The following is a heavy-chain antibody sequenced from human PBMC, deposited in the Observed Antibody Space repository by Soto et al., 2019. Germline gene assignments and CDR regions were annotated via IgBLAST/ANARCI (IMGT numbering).Heavy chain of an antibody. CDR3: TRGYSDAGVFDS. Sequence: TSETLSLTCTVFGDSISSSYWSWIRQPPGKGLEWIGYIYYSGSTNYNPSLRSRVTISVDTSKNQFSLKLSSVSAADTAVYYCTRGYSDAGVFDSWGQGTLVTVSS. CDR1: GDSISSSY. D-gene: IGHD3-22*01. CDR2: IYYSGST. V-gene: IGHV4-59*01. J-gene: IGHJ4*02.